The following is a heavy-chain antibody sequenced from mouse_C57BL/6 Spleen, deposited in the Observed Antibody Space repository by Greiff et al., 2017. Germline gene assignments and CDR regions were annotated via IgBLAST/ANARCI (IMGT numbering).Heavy chain of an antibody. CDR3: ARGYYGSSFYWYFDV. CDR1: GFTFSDYG. CDR2: ISSGSSTL. J-gene: IGHJ1*03. D-gene: IGHD1-1*01. Sequence: EVKLVESGGGLVKPGGSLKLSCAASGFTFSDYGMHWVRQAPEKGLEWVAYISSGSSTLYYADTVKGRFTISRYNAKKSLFLQMTSLRAEDTAMYYCARGYYGSSFYWYFDVWGTGTTVTVSS. V-gene: IGHV5-17*01.